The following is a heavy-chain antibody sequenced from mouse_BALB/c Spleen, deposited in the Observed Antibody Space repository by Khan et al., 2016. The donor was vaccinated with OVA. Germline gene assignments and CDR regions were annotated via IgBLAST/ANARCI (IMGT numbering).Heavy chain of an antibody. CDR3: ARSETITTVVATDFDY. D-gene: IGHD1-1*01. V-gene: IGHV3-2*02. CDR1: GYSITSDYA. CDR2: ISYSGRT. J-gene: IGHJ2*01. Sequence: EVQLQESGPGLVKPSQSLSLTCTVTGYSITSDYAWNWIRQFPGNKLEWMGYISYSGRTSYNPSLKSRISITRDTSKKQFFLQLNSVTTEDTAIYYCARSETITTVVATDFDYWGQGTTLTVSS.